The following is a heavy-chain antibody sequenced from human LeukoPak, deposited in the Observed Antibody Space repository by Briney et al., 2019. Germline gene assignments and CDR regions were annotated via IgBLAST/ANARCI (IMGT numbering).Heavy chain of an antibody. CDR2: IIPIFGTA. CDR3: ARDGYSGYQGGPGFDY. V-gene: IGHV1-69*01. D-gene: IGHD5-12*01. J-gene: IGHJ4*02. CDR1: GGTFSSYA. Sequence: SVKVSCKASGGTFSSYAISWVRQAPGQGLEWMGGIIPIFGTANYAQKFRGRVTITADESTSTAYMELSSLRSEDTAVYYCARDGYSGYQGGPGFDYWGQGTLVTVSS.